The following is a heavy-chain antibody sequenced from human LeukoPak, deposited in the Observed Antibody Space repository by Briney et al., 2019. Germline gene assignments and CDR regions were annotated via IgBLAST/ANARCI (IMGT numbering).Heavy chain of an antibody. V-gene: IGHV4-34*01. CDR1: GGPFSGYF. Sequence: SETLSLTCTVSGGPFSGYFWSWIRQSSGKGLEWIGEIHNSGTTNYNPSLNSRVTISEDTSKNQSYLNLSSVTAADTAVYYCARRYYYNLGSFPFDFWGQGTLVTVSS. CDR2: IHNSGTT. CDR3: ARRYYYNLGSFPFDF. J-gene: IGHJ4*02. D-gene: IGHD3-10*01.